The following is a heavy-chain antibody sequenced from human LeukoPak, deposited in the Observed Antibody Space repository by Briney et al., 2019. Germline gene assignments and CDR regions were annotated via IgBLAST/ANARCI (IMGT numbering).Heavy chain of an antibody. D-gene: IGHD3-10*01. J-gene: IGHJ4*02. V-gene: IGHV3-23*01. CDR1: GFTFSSYA. CDR2: ISGSGGST. CDR3: AKSMVRGVIITITLFDY. Sequence: GGSLRLSRAASGFTFSSYAMSWVRQAPGKGLEWVSAISGSGGSTYYADSVKGRFTISRDNSKNTLYLQMNSLRAEDTAVYYCAKSMVRGVIITITLFDYWGQGTLVTVSS.